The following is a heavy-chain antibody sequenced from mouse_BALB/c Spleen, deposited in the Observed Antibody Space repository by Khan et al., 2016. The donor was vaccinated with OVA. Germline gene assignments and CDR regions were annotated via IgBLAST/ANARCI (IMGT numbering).Heavy chain of an antibody. D-gene: IGHD2-2*01. CDR2: INPYYGST. V-gene: IGHV1-39*01. J-gene: IGHJ3*01. CDR1: GYSFTDYM. Sequence: VQLQQSGPELVKPGASVKISCKASGYSFTDYMMLWVKQIHGKSLEWIGNINPYYGSTTYNLKFKDKASLTVDKSSSTAYMQLNSLTSEDSAVEYCARSGWLQGLLDYWGQGTLVTVSA. CDR3: ARSGWLQGLLDY.